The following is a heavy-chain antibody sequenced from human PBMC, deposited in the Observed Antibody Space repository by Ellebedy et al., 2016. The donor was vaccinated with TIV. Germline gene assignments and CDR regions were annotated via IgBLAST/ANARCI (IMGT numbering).Heavy chain of an antibody. CDR3: AKASVSGTEFDF. D-gene: IGHD6-19*01. Sequence: AASVTVSCKASGYTFTGYYIHWVRQAPGQGLEWMGWINPNSGGTNFAQDFQGRVTMTRDTSISTAYIELSRLRSDDTAVYYCAKASVSGTEFDFWGQGTLVTVSS. CDR1: GYTFTGYY. CDR2: INPNSGGT. J-gene: IGHJ4*02. V-gene: IGHV1-2*02.